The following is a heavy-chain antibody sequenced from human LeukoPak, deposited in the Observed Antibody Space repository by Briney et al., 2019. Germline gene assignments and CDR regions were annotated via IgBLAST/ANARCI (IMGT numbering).Heavy chain of an antibody. V-gene: IGHV3-30*03. CDR2: ISYDGSNK. J-gene: IGHJ4*02. CDR3: TPGRDKYDSSDYPYYFDY. CDR1: GFTFSSYG. D-gene: IGHD3-22*01. Sequence: PGGSLRLSCAASGFTFSSYGMHWVRQAPGKGLEWVAVISYDGSNKYYADSVKGRFTISRDNSKNTLYLQMNSLRAEDTAVYYCTPGRDKYDSSDYPYYFDYWGQGTLVTVSS.